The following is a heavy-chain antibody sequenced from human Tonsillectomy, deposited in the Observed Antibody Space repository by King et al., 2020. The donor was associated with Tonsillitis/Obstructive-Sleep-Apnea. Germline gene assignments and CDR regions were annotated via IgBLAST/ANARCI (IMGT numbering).Heavy chain of an antibody. CDR1: GFTFSSYG. J-gene: IGHJ4*02. CDR3: AKDRSSSWTFDY. D-gene: IGHD6-13*01. CDR2: ISYDGSKI. V-gene: IGHV3-30*18. Sequence: HVQLVESGGGVVQPGRSLRLSCAASGFTFSSYGMHWVRQAPGKGLEWVAIISYDGSKIYYADSVKGRFTISRDNSKNTLYLQMNSLRGEDTAVYYCAKDRSSSWTFDYWGQGTLVTVSS.